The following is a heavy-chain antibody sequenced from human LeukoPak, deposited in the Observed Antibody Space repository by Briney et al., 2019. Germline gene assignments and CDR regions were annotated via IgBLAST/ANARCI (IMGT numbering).Heavy chain of an antibody. J-gene: IGHJ4*02. V-gene: IGHV4-34*01. Sequence: PSETLSLTCAVYGGSFSGYYWSWIRQPPGKGLEWIGEINHSGSTNYNPSLKSRVTISVDTSKNQFSLKLSSVTAADTAVYYCARGGDCSSTSCCLYFDYWGQGTLVTVSS. CDR1: GGSFSGYY. CDR3: ARGGDCSSTSCCLYFDY. CDR2: INHSGST. D-gene: IGHD2-2*01.